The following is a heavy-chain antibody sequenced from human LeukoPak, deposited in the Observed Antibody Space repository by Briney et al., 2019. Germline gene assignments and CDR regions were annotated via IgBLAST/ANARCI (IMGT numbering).Heavy chain of an antibody. D-gene: IGHD5/OR15-5a*01. V-gene: IGHV3-30*02. CDR2: IENDGSNK. J-gene: IGHJ4*02. Sequence: GGSLRLSCAASGFTFRSFGMHWVRQAPGKGLEWVAFIENDGSNKYFADSVEGRFTISRDNFKSTLYLQMNNLRAEDTAVYYCANLLYYSYWGQGTLVTVSS. CDR3: ANLLYYSY. CDR1: GFTFRSFG.